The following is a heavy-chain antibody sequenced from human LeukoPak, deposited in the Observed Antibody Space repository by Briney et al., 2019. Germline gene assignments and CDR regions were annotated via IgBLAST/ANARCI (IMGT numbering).Heavy chain of an antibody. J-gene: IGHJ3*02. Sequence: PSETLSLTCTVSGGSITSYYWSWIRQPPGKGLEWIGYIYYSGSTNYNPSLKSRVTISVDTSKNQFSLKLSSVTAADTAVYYCARGYYDFWSGYRRDAFDIWRQGTMVTVSS. D-gene: IGHD3-3*01. CDR1: GGSITSYY. CDR2: IYYSGST. V-gene: IGHV4-59*12. CDR3: ARGYYDFWSGYRRDAFDI.